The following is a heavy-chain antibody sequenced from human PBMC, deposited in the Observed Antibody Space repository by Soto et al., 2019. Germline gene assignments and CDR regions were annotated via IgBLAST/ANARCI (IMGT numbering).Heavy chain of an antibody. CDR3: ARDRGDLRFLEWLLRPYGMDV. D-gene: IGHD3-3*01. CDR1: GYTFTSYY. Sequence: ASVKVSCKASGYTFTSYYMHWVRQAPGQGLEWMGIINPSGGSTSYAQKFQGRVTMTRDTSTSTVYMELSSLRSEDTAVYYCARDRGDLRFLEWLLRPYGMDVWGQGTTVTVSS. CDR2: INPSGGST. V-gene: IGHV1-46*01. J-gene: IGHJ6*02.